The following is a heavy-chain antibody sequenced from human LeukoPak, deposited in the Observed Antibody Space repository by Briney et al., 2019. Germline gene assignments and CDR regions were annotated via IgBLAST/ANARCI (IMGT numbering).Heavy chain of an antibody. D-gene: IGHD6-6*01. CDR2: ISAYNGNT. J-gene: IGHJ4*02. V-gene: IGHV1-18*01. CDR1: GYRFTSYG. Sequence: GESLKISCKGAGYRFTSYGISWVRQAPGQGLEWMGWISAYNGNTNYAQKLQGRVTMTTDTSTSTAYMELRSLRSDDTAVYYCARDYSSSRDWDYWGQGTLVTVSS. CDR3: ARDYSSSRDWDY.